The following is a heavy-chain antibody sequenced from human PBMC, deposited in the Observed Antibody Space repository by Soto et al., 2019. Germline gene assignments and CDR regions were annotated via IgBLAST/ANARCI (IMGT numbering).Heavy chain of an antibody. J-gene: IGHJ4*02. Sequence: QVQLVQSGAEVKKPGASVKVSCKASGYTFTDYYMHWVRQAPGQGLKWMGIIDASGGSTTYAQKFQGRVTMTRDTSTSTVYIELSRLRSEDTAVYYCGRDTRGSGSRFDYWGQGTLVTVSS. CDR3: GRDTRGSGSRFDY. CDR1: GYTFTDYY. V-gene: IGHV1-46*03. CDR2: IDASGGST. D-gene: IGHD3-10*01.